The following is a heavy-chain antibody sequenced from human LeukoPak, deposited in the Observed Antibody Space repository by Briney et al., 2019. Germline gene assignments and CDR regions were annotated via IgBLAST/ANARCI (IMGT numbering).Heavy chain of an antibody. Sequence: GGSLRLSCAASGFTFSSYSMNWVRQAPGKGLEWVSYISSSSSTIYYADSVKGRFTISRDNAKNSLYLQMNSLRAEDTAVYYCARDSGSYGPFDYWGXXTLVTXSS. CDR3: ARDSGSYGPFDY. CDR2: ISSSSSTI. CDR1: GFTFSSYS. D-gene: IGHD3-10*01. V-gene: IGHV3-48*04. J-gene: IGHJ4*01.